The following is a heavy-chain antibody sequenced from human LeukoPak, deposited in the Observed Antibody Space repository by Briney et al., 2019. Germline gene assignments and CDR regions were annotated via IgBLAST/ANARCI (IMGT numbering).Heavy chain of an antibody. V-gene: IGHV1-2*04. D-gene: IGHD6-13*01. Sequence: ASVKVSCKASGYTFTGYYMHRVRQAPGQGLEWMGWINPDSGGTNYAQKFQGWVTMTRDTSITTVYMELSRLRSDVTAVYYCARGGMYSSSGRDFDYWGQGTLVTFSS. J-gene: IGHJ4*02. CDR2: INPDSGGT. CDR1: GYTFTGYY. CDR3: ARGGMYSSSGRDFDY.